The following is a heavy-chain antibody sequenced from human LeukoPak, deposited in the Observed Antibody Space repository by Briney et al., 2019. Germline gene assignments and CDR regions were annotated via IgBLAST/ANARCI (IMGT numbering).Heavy chain of an antibody. CDR3: AKSKGWAGADY. D-gene: IGHD6-19*01. CDR1: GFTLSSYS. CDR2: ISWNSGSI. J-gene: IGHJ4*02. V-gene: IGHV3-9*01. Sequence: GGSLRLSCAASGFTLSSYSINWVRQAPGKGLEWVSGISWNSGSIGYADSVKGRFTISRDNAKNSLYLQMNSLRAEDTALYYCAKSKGWAGADYWGQGTLVTVSS.